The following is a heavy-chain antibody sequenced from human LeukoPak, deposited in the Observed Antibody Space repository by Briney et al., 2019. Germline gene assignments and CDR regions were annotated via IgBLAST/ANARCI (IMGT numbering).Heavy chain of an antibody. D-gene: IGHD4-23*01. J-gene: IGHJ4*02. V-gene: IGHV3-53*01. CDR3: ARRGDGGRSFDH. CDR1: VFTLSSNY. Sequence: GGSLRLSYAASVFTLSSNYMRGVRQARGEGGEGGLVSCSGGSKYYADCVKGRFHIYRDNSKNTLYLQVKRLSAEDTAVYYCARRGDGGRSFDHWGQGPLVTVSS. CDR2: SCSGGSK.